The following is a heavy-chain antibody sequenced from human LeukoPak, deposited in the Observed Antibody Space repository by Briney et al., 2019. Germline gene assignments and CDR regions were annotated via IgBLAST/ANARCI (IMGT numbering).Heavy chain of an antibody. CDR3: ARESVLLWFGDAFDI. Sequence: PGGSLRLSCAASGFSFSNYTMNWVRQAPGKGLEWVSYISSSSSTIYYADSVKGRFTISRDNAKNSLYLQMNSLRAEDTAVYYCARESVLLWFGDAFDIWGQGTMVTVSS. J-gene: IGHJ3*02. V-gene: IGHV3-48*04. D-gene: IGHD3-10*01. CDR1: GFSFSNYT. CDR2: ISSSSSTI.